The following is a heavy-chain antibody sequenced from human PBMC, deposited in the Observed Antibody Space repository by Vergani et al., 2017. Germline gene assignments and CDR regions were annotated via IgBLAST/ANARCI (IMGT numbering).Heavy chain of an antibody. CDR3: ARESASAITMVRGVRFDP. CDR2: ISAYNGNT. J-gene: IGHJ5*02. D-gene: IGHD3-10*01. Sequence: VQLVQSGAEVKKPGASVKVSCKASGYTFTSYGISWVRQAPGQGLEWMGWISAYNGNTNYAQKLQGRVTMTTDTSTSTAYMELRSLRSDDTAVYYCARESASAITMVRGVRFDPWGQGTLVTVSS. CDR1: GYTFTSYG. V-gene: IGHV1-18*01.